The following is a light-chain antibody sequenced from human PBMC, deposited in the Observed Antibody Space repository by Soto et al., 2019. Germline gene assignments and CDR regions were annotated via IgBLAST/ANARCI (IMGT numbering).Light chain of an antibody. J-gene: IGKJ4*01. CDR2: AAS. Sequence: DIQLTQPPSSLSASVGDRVTITCRASQSISSYLNWYQQKPGKAPKVLISAASSLQSGVPSRFSGSGSGTDFTLTISSLEPEDFATYYCQQTYSIFLSFGGGTKLDIK. CDR1: QSISSY. CDR3: QQTYSIFLS. V-gene: IGKV1-39*01.